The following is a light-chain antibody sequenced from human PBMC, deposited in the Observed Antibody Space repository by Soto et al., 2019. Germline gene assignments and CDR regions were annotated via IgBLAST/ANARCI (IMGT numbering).Light chain of an antibody. CDR3: CSYAGSSTLV. Sequence: SALTQPASVSGSPGQSITISCTGTSSDVGRYNLVSWYQQYPGKAPKIMIYEVTNRPSGVSNRFSGSKSGNTASLTISGLQAEDEADYHCCSYAGSSTLVFGGGTKLTVL. CDR1: SSDVGRYNL. CDR2: EVT. V-gene: IGLV2-23*02. J-gene: IGLJ2*01.